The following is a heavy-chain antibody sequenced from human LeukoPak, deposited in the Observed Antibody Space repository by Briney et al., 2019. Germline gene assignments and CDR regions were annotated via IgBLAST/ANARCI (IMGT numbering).Heavy chain of an antibody. Sequence: SETLSLTCTVSGGSISSYYWSWIRQPPGKGLEWIGYIYYSGSTNYNPSLRSRVTISVDTSKNQFSLKLSSVTAADTAVYHCASGHYDFWSGYYFDSWGQGTLVTVSS. D-gene: IGHD3-3*01. V-gene: IGHV4-59*01. CDR2: IYYSGST. CDR3: ASGHYDFWSGYYFDS. CDR1: GGSISSYY. J-gene: IGHJ4*02.